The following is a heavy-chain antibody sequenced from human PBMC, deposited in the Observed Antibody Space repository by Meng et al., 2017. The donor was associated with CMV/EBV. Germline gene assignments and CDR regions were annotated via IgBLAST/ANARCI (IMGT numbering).Heavy chain of an antibody. V-gene: IGHV3-48*03. D-gene: IGHD2-2*01. Sequence: GESLKISCAASGFTFSSYEMNWVRQAPGKGLEWVSYISSSGSTIYCADSVKGRFTISRDNAKNSLYLQMNSLRAEDTAVYYCARDLTGQYCSSTSCYQDDWGQGTLVTVSS. J-gene: IGHJ4*02. CDR1: GFTFSSYE. CDR3: ARDLTGQYCSSTSCYQDD. CDR2: ISSSGSTI.